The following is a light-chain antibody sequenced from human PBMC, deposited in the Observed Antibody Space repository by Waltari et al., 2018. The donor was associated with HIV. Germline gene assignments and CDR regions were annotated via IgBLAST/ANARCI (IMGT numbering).Light chain of an antibody. V-gene: IGLV1-40*01. CDR3: QSYDRSLNGYV. Sequence: VLTPPPSGSGVPGHAVTIFCPGSSSNIWTGFYVHRYQQLSGTAPKLLIFGSGNRPSGVPRRFSGSKSGTSPSLAISGLQLEDEGDYYCQSYDRSLNGYVFGGGTKVIIL. CDR1: SSNIWTGFY. J-gene: IGLJ1*01. CDR2: GSG.